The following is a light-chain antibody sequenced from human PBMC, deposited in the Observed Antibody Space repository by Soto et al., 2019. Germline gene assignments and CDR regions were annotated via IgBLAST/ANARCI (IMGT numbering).Light chain of an antibody. Sequence: QSVLTQPASVSGSLGQSITISCTGTSSDVGAYNYVSWYQQHPDKAPKLLIFEVTNRPSGVSGRFSGSKSGITASLSISGLQPEAEADYYCTSYSSSSPVLFGGGTKLTVL. CDR2: EVT. V-gene: IGLV2-14*01. CDR1: SSDVGAYNY. J-gene: IGLJ2*01. CDR3: TSYSSSSPVL.